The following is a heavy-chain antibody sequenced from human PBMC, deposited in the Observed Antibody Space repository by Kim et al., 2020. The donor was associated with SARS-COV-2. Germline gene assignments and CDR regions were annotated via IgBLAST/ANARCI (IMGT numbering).Heavy chain of an antibody. CDR2: ISYDGSNK. D-gene: IGHD3-10*01. V-gene: IGHV3-30*04. J-gene: IGHJ3*02. CDR3: ARVGRLKGVGHAFDI. CDR1: GFTFSSYA. Sequence: GGSLRLSCAASGFTFSSYAMHWVRQAPGKGLEWVAVISYDGSNKYYADSVEGRFTISRDNSKNTLYLQMNSLRAEDTAVYYCARVGRLKGVGHAFDIWGQGTMVTVSS.